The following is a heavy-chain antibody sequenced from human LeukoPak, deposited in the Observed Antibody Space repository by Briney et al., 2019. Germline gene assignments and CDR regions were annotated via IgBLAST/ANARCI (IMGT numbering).Heavy chain of an antibody. Sequence: SQTLSLTCAVYGGSFSGYYWSWIRQTPGKGLEWIGEINHSGSTNYNPSLKSRVTISVDTSKNQFSLKLSSVTAADTAVYYCARLHDYGGNGNDYWGQGTLVTVSS. CDR3: ARLHDYGGNGNDY. CDR2: INHSGST. D-gene: IGHD4-23*01. J-gene: IGHJ4*02. CDR1: GGSFSGYY. V-gene: IGHV4-34*01.